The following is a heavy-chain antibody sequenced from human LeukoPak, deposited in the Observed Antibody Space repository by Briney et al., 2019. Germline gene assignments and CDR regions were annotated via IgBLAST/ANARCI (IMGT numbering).Heavy chain of an antibody. V-gene: IGHV3-21*01. CDR3: ARDLFYGSSIPLWGFDN. J-gene: IGHJ4*02. D-gene: IGHD5-18*01. CDR1: GFTFSSYS. Sequence: GGSLRLSCAASGFTFSSYSMNWVRQAPGKGLEWVSSISSSSSYIYYADSVKGRFTISRDNAKNSLYLQMNSLRAEDTAAYYCARDLFYGSSIPLWGFDNWGQGTMVTVSS. CDR2: ISSSSSYI.